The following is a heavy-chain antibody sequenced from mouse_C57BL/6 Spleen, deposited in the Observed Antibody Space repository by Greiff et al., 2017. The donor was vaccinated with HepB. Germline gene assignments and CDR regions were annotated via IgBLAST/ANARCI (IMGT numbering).Heavy chain of an antibody. CDR2: IYPGSGST. J-gene: IGHJ4*01. V-gene: IGHV1-55*01. D-gene: IGHD1-1*01. Sequence: QVQLQQPGAELVKPGASVKMSCKASGYTFTSYWITWVKQRPGQGLEWIGDIYPGSGSTNYNEKFKSKATLTVDTSSSTAYMQLSSLTSEDYAVYYCAREGPYYGSRGYYAMDYWGQGTSVTVSS. CDR3: AREGPYYGSRGYYAMDY. CDR1: GYTFTSYW.